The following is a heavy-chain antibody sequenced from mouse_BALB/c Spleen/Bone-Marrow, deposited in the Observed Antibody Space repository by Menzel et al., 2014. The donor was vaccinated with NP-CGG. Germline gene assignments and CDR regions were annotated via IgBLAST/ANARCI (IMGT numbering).Heavy chain of an antibody. D-gene: IGHD1-1*01. CDR3: ARSCYGSSYFDY. CDR2: IDPANGNT. J-gene: IGHJ2*01. V-gene: IGHV14-3*02. Sequence: FHIHQPGAELVKPGASVKLSCTASGFNIKDTYMHWVKQRPEQGLEWIGRIDPANGNTKYDPKFQGKATITADTSSNTAYLQLSSQTSEDTAVYCCARSCYGSSYFDYWCQFLPLPVSS. CDR1: GFNIKDTY.